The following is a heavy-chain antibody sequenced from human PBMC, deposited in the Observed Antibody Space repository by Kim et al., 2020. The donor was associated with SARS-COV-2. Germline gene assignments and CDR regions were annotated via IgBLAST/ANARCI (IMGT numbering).Heavy chain of an antibody. V-gene: IGHV1-18*04. J-gene: IGHJ3*02. CDR1: GYTFTSYG. CDR2: ISAYNGNT. Sequence: ASVKVSCKASGYTFTSYGISWVRQAPGQGLEWMGWISAYNGNTNYAQKLQGRVTMTTDTSTSTAYMELRSLRSDDTAVYYCARDVSSGWYRDAFDIWGQGTMVTVSS. CDR3: ARDVSSGWYRDAFDI. D-gene: IGHD6-19*01.